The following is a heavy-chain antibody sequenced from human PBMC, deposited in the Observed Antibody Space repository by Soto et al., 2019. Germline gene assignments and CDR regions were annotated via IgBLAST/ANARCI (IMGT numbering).Heavy chain of an antibody. CDR1: GGTFRNLA. CDR2: LIPIIGGG. Sequence: GASVKVSCKASGGTFRNLASNWVRQAPGQGLEWMGGLIPIIGGGINAQKLQGRVTITSDESTSTAYMELGSLKSEDTAMYFCARRSVSQSLGFELRGQGT. D-gene: IGHD3-9*01. J-gene: IGHJ6*01. CDR3: ARRSVSQSLGFEL. V-gene: IGHV1-69*13.